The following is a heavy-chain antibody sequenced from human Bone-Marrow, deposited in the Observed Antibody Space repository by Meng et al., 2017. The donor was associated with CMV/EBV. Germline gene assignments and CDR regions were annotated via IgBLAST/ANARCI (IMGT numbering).Heavy chain of an antibody. D-gene: IGHD3-16*01. CDR3: ARGGGPFDY. J-gene: IGHJ4*02. V-gene: IGHV4-34*01. Sequence: VQLQQGGAGWLKPSETLSLTCAVYGGSFSGYYWSWIRQPPGKGLEWIGEINHSGSTNYNPSLKSRVTISVDTSKNQFSLKLSSVTAADTAVYYCARGGGPFDYWGQGTLVTVSS. CDR1: GGSFSGYY. CDR2: INHSGST.